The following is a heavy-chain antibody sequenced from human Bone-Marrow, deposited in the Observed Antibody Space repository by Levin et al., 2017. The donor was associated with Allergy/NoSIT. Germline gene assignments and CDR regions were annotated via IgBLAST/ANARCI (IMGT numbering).Heavy chain of an antibody. V-gene: IGHV3-21*06. J-gene: IGHJ6*02. CDR3: ASWAMFYYDGSDFDYFYYGMDV. D-gene: IGHD3-16*01. Sequence: GGSLRLSCAASGLSFSNYDMNWVRQAPAKGLEWVSSISSGSSHIDYADSVKGRFTISRDNAKNSLYLQMNSLRLEDTAVYFCASWAMFYYDGSDFDYFYYGMDVWGQGTTVTVSS. CDR1: GLSFSNYD. CDR2: ISSGSSHI.